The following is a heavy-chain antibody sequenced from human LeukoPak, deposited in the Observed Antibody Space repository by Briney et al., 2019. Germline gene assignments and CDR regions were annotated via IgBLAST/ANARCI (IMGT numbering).Heavy chain of an antibody. D-gene: IGHD5-12*01. CDR1: GGSFSGYY. CDR3: ARAVGVATTR. Sequence: PSETLSLTCAVYGGSFSGYYWSWIRQPPGKGLEWIGEINHSGSTNYNPSLKSRVTISVDTSKNQFSLKLSSVTAADTAVYYCARAVGVATTRWGQGTLVTVSS. J-gene: IGHJ4*02. V-gene: IGHV4-34*01. CDR2: INHSGST.